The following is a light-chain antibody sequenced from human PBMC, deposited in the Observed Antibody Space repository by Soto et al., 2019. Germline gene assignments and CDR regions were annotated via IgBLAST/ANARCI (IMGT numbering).Light chain of an antibody. CDR1: QSVSSN. Sequence: IVLTQSPATLSFSPGERATLSCRASQSVSSNLAWYQQKPGQAPRLLIYDASNRATGIPARFSGSGSGTDFTLTSSSLEPEDLAVYYCQQRSNWPRSTFGGGTKVEIK. V-gene: IGKV3-11*01. CDR2: DAS. CDR3: QQRSNWPRST. J-gene: IGKJ4*01.